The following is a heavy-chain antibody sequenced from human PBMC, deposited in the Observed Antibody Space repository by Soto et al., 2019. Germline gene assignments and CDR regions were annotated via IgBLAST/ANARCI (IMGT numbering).Heavy chain of an antibody. CDR1: GGCFSGYY. V-gene: IGHV4-34*01. Sequence: ETLSLTCAVYGGCFSGYYWSWIRQPPGKGLEWIGEINHSGSTNYNPSLKSRVTISVDTSKNQFSLKLSSVTAADTAVYYCARGKKVRGVVSYYGMDVWGQGTTVTVSS. CDR2: INHSGST. D-gene: IGHD3-10*01. CDR3: ARGKKVRGVVSYYGMDV. J-gene: IGHJ6*02.